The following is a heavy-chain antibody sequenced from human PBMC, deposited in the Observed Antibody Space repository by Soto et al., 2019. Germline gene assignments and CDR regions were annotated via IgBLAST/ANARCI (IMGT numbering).Heavy chain of an antibody. Sequence: GGALRLSCAASGFTVSSYAMHWVRQAPGKGLEWVAVISYDGSTIYYADSVKGRFSISRDNSKNTLHLEMHNLRPEDTAVYYFVNVGGSSRLYRFYFDYWGQVPLVTVSS. CDR3: VNVGGSSRLYRFYFDY. D-gene: IGHD6-13*01. V-gene: IGHV3-30*18. CDR1: GFTVSSYA. J-gene: IGHJ4*02. CDR2: ISYDGSTI.